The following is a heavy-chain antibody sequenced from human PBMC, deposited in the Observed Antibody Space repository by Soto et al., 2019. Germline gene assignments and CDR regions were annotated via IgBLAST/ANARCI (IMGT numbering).Heavy chain of an antibody. J-gene: IGHJ3*02. CDR1: GGSINSGNFY. CDR3: ARTYDGSGPNSGGYAFDI. CDR2: IYYNGTT. D-gene: IGHD3-22*01. Sequence: SETLSLTCTVSGGSINSGNFYWSWIRQHPGKGPEWIGYIYYNGTTYYNPSLKSRVSVSIDTSKNQFSLKLSSVTAADTAVYYCARTYDGSGPNSGGYAFDIWGQGTMVT. V-gene: IGHV4-31*03.